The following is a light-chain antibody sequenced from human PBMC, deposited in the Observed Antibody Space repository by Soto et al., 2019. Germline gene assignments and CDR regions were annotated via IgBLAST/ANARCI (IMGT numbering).Light chain of an antibody. CDR2: EAS. CDR3: QQRSDWPIT. CDR1: QSVRSH. V-gene: IGKV3-11*01. Sequence: EIVLTQSPATLSLSPGERATLSCRGSQSVRSHLVWYQQKPGQAPRLLIYEASNRATGIPARFSGSGSGTDFTLTISSLEPEDFAVYYCQQRSDWPITFGQGTRLET. J-gene: IGKJ5*01.